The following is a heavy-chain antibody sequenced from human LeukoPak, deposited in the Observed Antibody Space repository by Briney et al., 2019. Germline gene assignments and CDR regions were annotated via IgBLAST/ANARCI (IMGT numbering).Heavy chain of an antibody. J-gene: IGHJ4*02. D-gene: IGHD1-26*01. CDR1: GFTFDDYA. CDR2: ISWNSGSI. V-gene: IGHV3-9*01. Sequence: GGSLRLSCAASGFTFDDYAMHWVRQAPGKGLEWVSGISWNSGSIGYADSVKGRFTISRDNAKNSLYLQMNSLSAEDTALYYCAKDREWEPYYFDYWGQGTLDTVSS. CDR3: AKDREWEPYYFDY.